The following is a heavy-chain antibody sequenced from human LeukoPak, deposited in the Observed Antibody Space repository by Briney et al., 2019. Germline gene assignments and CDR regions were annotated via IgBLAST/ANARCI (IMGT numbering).Heavy chain of an antibody. V-gene: IGHV3-30-3*01. CDR2: ISYDGSNK. Sequence: GGSLRLSCAASGFTFSSYAMHWVRQAPGKGLEWVAVISYDGSNKYYADSVKGRFTISRDNSKNTLYLQMNSLRAEDTAVYYCXXXXXXXXXVXAATDWFDPWGQGTLVTVSS. D-gene: IGHD2-15*01. CDR1: GFTFSSYA. CDR3: XXXXXXXXXVXAATDWFDP. J-gene: IGHJ5*02.